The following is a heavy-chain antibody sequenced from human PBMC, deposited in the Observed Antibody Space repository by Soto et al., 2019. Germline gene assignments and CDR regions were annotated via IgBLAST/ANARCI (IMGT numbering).Heavy chain of an antibody. CDR2: ITSGSSYI. V-gene: IGHV3-21*01. J-gene: IGHJ4*02. Sequence: GSLRLSCAASGFTFSGYTMNWVRQAPGKGLEWVSSITSGSSYIYYADSVKGRFTISRDNAKNSLYLQINSLRAEDTAMYYCARSSFDYWGQGTLVTVSS. CDR1: GFTFSGYT. CDR3: ARSSFDY.